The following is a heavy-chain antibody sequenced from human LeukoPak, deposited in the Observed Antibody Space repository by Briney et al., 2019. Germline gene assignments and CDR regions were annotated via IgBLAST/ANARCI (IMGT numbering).Heavy chain of an antibody. V-gene: IGHV4-59*01. D-gene: IGHD3-22*01. CDR2: IYYTGST. Sequence: SETLSLTCTVSGGSISNYYWSWIRQPPGKGLEWIGYIYYTGSTNYNPSLKSRVTISVDTSKNQFSLNLTSVTAADTAVYYCSRHFGSSGYYFDYWGQGTLVTVSS. CDR1: GGSISNYY. J-gene: IGHJ4*02. CDR3: SRHFGSSGYYFDY.